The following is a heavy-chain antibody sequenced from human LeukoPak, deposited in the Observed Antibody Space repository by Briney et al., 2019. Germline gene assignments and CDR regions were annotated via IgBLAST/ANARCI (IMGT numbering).Heavy chain of an antibody. CDR1: GDSISNNNW. Sequence: SETLSLTCVVSGDSISNNNWWSWVRQSPGKGLEWIGEVYHSGDANYNPSLKSRVTMSVDKSKNQISLRLTSVTAADTAVYYCARDLGRSSSADYYYYMDVWGKGTTVTVSS. CDR2: VYHSGDA. V-gene: IGHV4/OR15-8*01. J-gene: IGHJ6*03. D-gene: IGHD6-6*01. CDR3: ARDLGRSSSADYYYYMDV.